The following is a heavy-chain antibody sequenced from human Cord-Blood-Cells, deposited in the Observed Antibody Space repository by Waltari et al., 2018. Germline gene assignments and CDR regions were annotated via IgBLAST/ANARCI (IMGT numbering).Heavy chain of an antibody. J-gene: IGHJ4*02. CDR1: GGTFSSHA. Sequence: QVQLVQSGAGVKKPGYSVKVSCKASGGTFSSHAICRVPQAPGTGLEWMGGIIPSFGTANYAQKFQGRVTITADESTSTAYMELSSLRSEDTAVYYCARDPEDYYYDSSGYYDYWGQGTLVTVSS. D-gene: IGHD3-22*01. CDR3: ARDPEDYYYDSSGYYDY. V-gene: IGHV1-69*01. CDR2: IIPSFGTA.